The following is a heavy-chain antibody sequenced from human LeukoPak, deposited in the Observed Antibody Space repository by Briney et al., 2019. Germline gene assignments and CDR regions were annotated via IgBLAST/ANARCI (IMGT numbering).Heavy chain of an antibody. CDR3: AKVSSDFWPSIYGAVAAFDI. CDR1: GFTVSSNY. Sequence: GGSLRLSCAASGFTVSSNYMSWVRQAPGKGLEWVSAISGSGGSTYYADSVKGRFTISRDNSKNTLYLQMNSLRAEDTAVYYCAKVSSDFWPSIYGAVAAFDIWGQGTMVTVSS. J-gene: IGHJ3*02. D-gene: IGHD3-3*01. CDR2: ISGSGGST. V-gene: IGHV3-23*01.